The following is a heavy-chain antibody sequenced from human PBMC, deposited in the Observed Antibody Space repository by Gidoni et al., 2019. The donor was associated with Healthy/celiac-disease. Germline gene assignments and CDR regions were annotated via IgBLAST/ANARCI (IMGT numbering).Heavy chain of an antibody. J-gene: IGHJ3*02. CDR2: IWYDGSNK. D-gene: IGHD3-22*01. Sequence: QVQLVESGGGVVQPGRSLRLSCAASGFTFSSYGMHWVRQAPGKGLGWVAVIWYDGSNKYYADSVKGRFTISRDNSKNTLYLQMNSLRAEDTAVYYCARAVCYDSSGYYYVSSLCAFDIWGQGTMVTVSS. CDR1: GFTFSSYG. CDR3: ARAVCYDSSGYYYVSSLCAFDI. V-gene: IGHV3-33*01.